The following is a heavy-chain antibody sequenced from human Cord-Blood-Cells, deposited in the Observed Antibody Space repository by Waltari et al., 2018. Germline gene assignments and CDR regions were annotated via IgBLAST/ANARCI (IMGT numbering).Heavy chain of an antibody. J-gene: IGHJ4*02. CDR2: INHSGST. Sequence: QVQLQQWGAGLLKPSETLSLTCAVYGGSFRGYYWSWIRQPPGQGLEWIGEINHSGSTNCNPRLKRRVTISVDTSKYQFSLKLGSVTAADTAVYYCAGEGFGYWSSTSCYALDYWGQGTLVTVSS. CDR1: GGSFRGYY. V-gene: IGHV4-34*01. D-gene: IGHD2-2*01. CDR3: AGEGFGYWSSTSCYALDY.